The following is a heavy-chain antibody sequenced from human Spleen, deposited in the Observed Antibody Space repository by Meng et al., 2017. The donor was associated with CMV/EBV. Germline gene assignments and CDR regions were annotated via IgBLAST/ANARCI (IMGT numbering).Heavy chain of an antibody. CDR3: ARTAGTWWFDP. CDR1: GGSFSSGDYS. D-gene: IGHD6-13*01. V-gene: IGHV4-30-4*08. Sequence: CSVSGGSFSSGDYSWSWIRQPPGKGLEWIGYIYYSGSTHYSPSLKSRVTISLDTSKNHFSLRLSSVTAADTAVYYCARTAGTWWFDPWGQGALVTVSS. CDR2: IYYSGST. J-gene: IGHJ5*02.